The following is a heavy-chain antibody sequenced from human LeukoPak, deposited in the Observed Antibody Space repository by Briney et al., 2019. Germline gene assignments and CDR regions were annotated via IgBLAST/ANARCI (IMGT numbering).Heavy chain of an antibody. D-gene: IGHD6-6*01. CDR1: GFTFSSYA. Sequence: GGSLRLSCAASGFTFSSYAMSWVRQAPGKGLEWVSAISGSGGSTYYADSVKGRFTISRDNSKNTLYLQMNSLRAEDTAVYYCAKDTEIPFSSERWYFDLWGRGTLVTVSS. V-gene: IGHV3-23*01. J-gene: IGHJ2*01. CDR3: AKDTEIPFSSERWYFDL. CDR2: ISGSGGST.